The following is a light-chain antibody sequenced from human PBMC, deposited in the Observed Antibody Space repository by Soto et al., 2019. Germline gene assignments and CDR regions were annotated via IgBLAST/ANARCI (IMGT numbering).Light chain of an antibody. Sequence: DIQMTQSPSSVSASVGDRVTITCRASRDIGTWLAWYQQIPGKAPKLLIFAASTLQNRVPSRFSGSGSGTDFTLTITGLQPEDFATYYCQQASVLPFTFGPGTKVDIK. J-gene: IGKJ3*01. CDR1: RDIGTW. CDR2: AAS. V-gene: IGKV1-12*01. CDR3: QQASVLPFT.